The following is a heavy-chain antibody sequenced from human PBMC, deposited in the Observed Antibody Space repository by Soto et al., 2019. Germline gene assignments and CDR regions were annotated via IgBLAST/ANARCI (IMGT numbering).Heavy chain of an antibody. V-gene: IGHV1-18*01. CDR3: ARAPLIIGNIKDLGEDSPGIIEY. J-gene: IGHJ4*02. Sequence: ASVKVSCKASGYTFTTFGISWVRQAPGQGLEWMGWISAYTGNTNYAQRLQGRVTMTTDTSTNTAYMELRGLRSDDTAVYYCARAPLIIGNIKDLGEDSPGIIEYWGQGTPVTVSS. D-gene: IGHD6-6*01. CDR2: ISAYTGNT. CDR1: GYTFTTFG.